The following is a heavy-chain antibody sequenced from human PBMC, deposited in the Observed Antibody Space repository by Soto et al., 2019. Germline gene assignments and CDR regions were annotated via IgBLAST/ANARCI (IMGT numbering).Heavy chain of an antibody. CDR3: ARAPASSMAASRPFDY. J-gene: IGHJ4*02. CDR2: ISGSGGST. D-gene: IGHD6-6*01. Sequence: EVQLLESGGGLVQPGESLRLSCAASGFTFSNFAMSWVRQAPGKGLEWVSGISGSGGSTYYAGSVKGRFTIARDNSKNTLSLQMPHLRVDDTALYYCARAPASSMAASRPFDYWGQGTLVTVSS. CDR1: GFTFSNFA. V-gene: IGHV3-23*01.